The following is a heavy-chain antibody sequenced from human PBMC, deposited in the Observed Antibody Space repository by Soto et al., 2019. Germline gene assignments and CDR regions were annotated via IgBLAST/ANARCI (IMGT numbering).Heavy chain of an antibody. Sequence: QITLKESGPPLVKPTQTLTLTCTFSGFSLTTDRVGVGWIRQPPGEALEWLAVIYWDDSKTYRPSLESRLTITKDTSNNQVALPMPNLDSVDTATYYCAHAYGGRSLYGGQGTLVTVSS. D-gene: IGHD1-26*01. CDR2: IYWDDSK. V-gene: IGHV2-5*02. CDR1: GFSLTTDRVG. CDR3: AHAYGGRSLY. J-gene: IGHJ4*02.